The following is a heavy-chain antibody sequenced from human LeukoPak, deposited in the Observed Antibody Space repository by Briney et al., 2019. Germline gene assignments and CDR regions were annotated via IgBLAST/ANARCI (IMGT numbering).Heavy chain of an antibody. CDR3: ARVKGNGLQHYNWFDP. CDR1: GYTFTSYG. Sequence: ASVKVSCKASGYTFTSYGISWVRQAPGQGLEWMGWISVYNGNTNYAQKLQGRVTMTTDTSASTAYMELRSLRSDDTAVYYCARVKGNGLQHYNWFDPWGQGTLVTVSS. J-gene: IGHJ5*02. D-gene: IGHD5-24*01. CDR2: ISVYNGNT. V-gene: IGHV1-18*01.